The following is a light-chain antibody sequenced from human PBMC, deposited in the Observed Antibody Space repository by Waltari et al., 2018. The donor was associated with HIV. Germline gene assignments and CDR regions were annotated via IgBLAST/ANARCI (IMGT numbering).Light chain of an antibody. J-gene: IGLJ1*01. CDR3: CAYVGYGTKFV. CDR1: DNNV. V-gene: IGLV2-23*02. Sequence: ARAQPPSVSGSPGQSTTISCADIDNNVVSWYQLHPGKAPKVILYAVERRPSGISSRFSGFRAGKNAYLKISGLQAEDEADYFCCAYVGYGTKFVFGTGTRVTVL. CDR2: AVE.